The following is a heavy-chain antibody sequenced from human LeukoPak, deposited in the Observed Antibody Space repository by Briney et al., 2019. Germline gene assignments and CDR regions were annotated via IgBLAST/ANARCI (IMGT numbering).Heavy chain of an antibody. Sequence: PGGSLRLSCAASGFTFSSYAMSWVRQAPGKGLEWVSAISGSGGSTYYADSVKGRFTISRDNSKNTPYLQMNSLRAEDTAVYYCAKGGTSSSWYVRRTNWFDPWGQGTLVTVSS. CDR2: ISGSGGST. V-gene: IGHV3-23*01. J-gene: IGHJ5*02. CDR3: AKGGTSSSWYVRRTNWFDP. CDR1: GFTFSSYA. D-gene: IGHD6-13*01.